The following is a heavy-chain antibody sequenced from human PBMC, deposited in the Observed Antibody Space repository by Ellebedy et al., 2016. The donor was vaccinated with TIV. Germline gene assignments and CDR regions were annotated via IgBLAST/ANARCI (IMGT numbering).Heavy chain of an antibody. V-gene: IGHV3-48*04. CDR1: GFTFRNNS. D-gene: IGHD5-24*01. CDR2: ISSTGTTM. Sequence: GESLKISCAASGFTFRNNSMNWVRQAPGTGLECASYISSTGTTMYYADFVKGRFTISRDNAKISLYLQMNSLTAEDTAVYYCANGAYDIWGQGTMVTVSS. CDR3: ANGAYDI. J-gene: IGHJ3*02.